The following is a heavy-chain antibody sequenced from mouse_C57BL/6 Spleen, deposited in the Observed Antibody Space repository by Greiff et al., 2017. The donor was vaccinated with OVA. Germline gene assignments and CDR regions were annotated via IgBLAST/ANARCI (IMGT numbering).Heavy chain of an antibody. CDR1: GYSITSGYY. J-gene: IGHJ2*01. CDR2: ISYDGSN. V-gene: IGHV3-6*01. D-gene: IGHD2-3*01. CDR3: ASDDGYYGDY. Sequence: EVQLQESGPGLVKPSQSLSLTCSVTGYSITSGYYWNWIRQFPGNKLEWMGYISYDGSNNYNPSLKNRISITRDPSKTQFFLKLNSVTTEDTATYYCASDDGYYGDYWGQGTTLTVSS.